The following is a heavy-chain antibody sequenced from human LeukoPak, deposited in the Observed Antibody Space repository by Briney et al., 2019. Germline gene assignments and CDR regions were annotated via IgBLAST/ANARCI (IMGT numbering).Heavy chain of an antibody. J-gene: IGHJ1*01. CDR2: ISYDGSNK. Sequence: GGSLRLSCAASGFTFSSYAMHWVRQAPGKGLEWVAVISYDGSNKYYADSVKGRFTISRDNSKNTLYLQMNSLRAEDTAVYYCARSEDSSGWAEEYFQHWGQGTLVTVSS. CDR1: GFTFSSYA. D-gene: IGHD6-19*01. CDR3: ARSEDSSGWAEEYFQH. V-gene: IGHV3-30-3*01.